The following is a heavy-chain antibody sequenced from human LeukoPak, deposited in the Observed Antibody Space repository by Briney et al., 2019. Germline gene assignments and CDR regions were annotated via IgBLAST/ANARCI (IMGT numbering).Heavy chain of an antibody. CDR2: TNAANGNT. CDR3: ARDLPSEY. J-gene: IGHJ4*02. Sequence: ASVKVSCKASGYTFTNYAMHWVRQSPGQRLEWMGWTNAANGNTKYSQKFQGRVTITRDTSASIAYLELSSLRSEDTAVYFCARDLPSEYWGQGTLVTVSS. V-gene: IGHV1-3*01. CDR1: GYTFTNYA.